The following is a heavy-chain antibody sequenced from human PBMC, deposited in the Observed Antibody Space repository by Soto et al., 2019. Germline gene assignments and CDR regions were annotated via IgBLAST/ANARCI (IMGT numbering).Heavy chain of an antibody. CDR1: GGTFSSYA. Sequence: QVQLVQSGAEVKKPGSSVKVSCKASGGTFSSYAISWVQQAPGQGLEWMGGIIPIFGTANYAQKFQGRVTITADESTSTAYMELSSLRSEDTAVYYCAINGIVVVPAAIGSYGMDVWGQGTTVTVSS. CDR2: IIPIFGTA. J-gene: IGHJ6*02. V-gene: IGHV1-69*01. D-gene: IGHD2-2*02. CDR3: AINGIVVVPAAIGSYGMDV.